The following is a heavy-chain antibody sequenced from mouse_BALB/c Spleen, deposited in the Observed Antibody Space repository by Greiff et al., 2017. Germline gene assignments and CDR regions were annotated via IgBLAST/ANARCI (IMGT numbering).Heavy chain of an antibody. CDR1: GYTFTSYV. J-gene: IGHJ2*01. V-gene: IGHV1-14*01. D-gene: IGHD1-2*01. Sequence: VQLKESEPELVKPGASVKMSCKASGYTFTSYVMHGVKQKPGQGLEWIGYINPYNDGTKYNEKFKGKATLTSDKSSSTAYMELSSLTSEDSAVYYCARFSLLRYFDYWGQGTTLTVSS. CDR2: INPYNDGT. CDR3: ARFSLLRYFDY.